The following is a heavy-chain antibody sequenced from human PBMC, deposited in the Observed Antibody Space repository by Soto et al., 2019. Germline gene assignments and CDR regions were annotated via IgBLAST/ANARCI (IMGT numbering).Heavy chain of an antibody. CDR3: AKANNLAIGVDLSSPLSY. CDR2: ISWNSGSI. Sequence: EVQLVESGGGLVQPGRSLRLSCAASGFTFDDYAMHWVRQAPGKGLEWVSGISWNSGSIGYADSVKGRFNISRDNAKKSLSLQMNSPRPEDTDLYYCAKANNLAIGVDLSSPLSYWGQRNLVNVSS. CDR1: GFTFDDYA. J-gene: IGHJ4*02. D-gene: IGHD3-16*02. V-gene: IGHV3-9*01.